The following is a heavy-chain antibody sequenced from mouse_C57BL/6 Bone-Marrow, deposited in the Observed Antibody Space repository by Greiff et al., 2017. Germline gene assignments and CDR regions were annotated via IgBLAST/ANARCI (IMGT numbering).Heavy chain of an antibody. D-gene: IGHD1-1*01. J-gene: IGHJ2*01. CDR2: IYPSDSET. V-gene: IGHV1-61*01. CDR3: AIPLGSSLDY. Sequence: VQLQQPGAELVRPGSSVKLSCKASGYTFTSYWMDWVKQRPGQGLEWIGNIYPSDSETHYNQKFKDKATLTVDKSSSTAYMQLSSLTSEDSAVYYCAIPLGSSLDYWGQGTTLTVSS. CDR1: GYTFTSYW.